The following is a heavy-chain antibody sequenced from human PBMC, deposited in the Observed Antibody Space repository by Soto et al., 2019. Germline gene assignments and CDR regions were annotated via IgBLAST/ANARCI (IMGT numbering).Heavy chain of an antibody. J-gene: IGHJ3*02. CDR3: ARDKEYSYRPAFDI. CDR1: GFTFSSYS. CDR2: ISSSSSYI. D-gene: IGHD5-18*01. Sequence: GGSLRLSCAASGFTFSSYSMNWVRQAPGKGLEWVSSISSSSSYIYYADSVKGRFTISRDNAKNSLYLQMNSLRPEDTAVYYCARDKEYSYRPAFDIWGQGTMVTVSS. V-gene: IGHV3-21*01.